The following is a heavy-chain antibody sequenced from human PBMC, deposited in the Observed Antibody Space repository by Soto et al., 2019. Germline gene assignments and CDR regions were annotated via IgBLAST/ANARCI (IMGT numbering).Heavy chain of an antibody. D-gene: IGHD6-13*01. V-gene: IGHV3-53*01. CDR2: IYSGGGT. CDR1: GFSVSNNY. Sequence: EVQLVESGGGLLQPGGSLRLSCAASGFSVSNNYMSWVRQAPGKGLEWVSIIYSGGGTYYADSVKGRFTISRDNSKNTLYLQMNSLRAEDTAVYYCARGRVGVSSTDFQRWGQGTLVTVSS. J-gene: IGHJ1*01. CDR3: ARGRVGVSSTDFQR.